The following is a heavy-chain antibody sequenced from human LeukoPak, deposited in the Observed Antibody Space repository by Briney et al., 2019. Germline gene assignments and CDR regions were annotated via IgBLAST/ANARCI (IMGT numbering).Heavy chain of an antibody. CDR3: ASITGTTEPGY. Sequence: GASAKVSCKASGGTFNSYTISWVRQAPGQGLEWMGGIIPIFGTANYAQKFQGRVTITADKSTSTAYMELSSLRSEDTAVYYCASITGTTEPGYWGQGTLVTVSS. CDR1: GGTFNSYT. D-gene: IGHD1-20*01. CDR2: IIPIFGTA. V-gene: IGHV1-69*06. J-gene: IGHJ4*02.